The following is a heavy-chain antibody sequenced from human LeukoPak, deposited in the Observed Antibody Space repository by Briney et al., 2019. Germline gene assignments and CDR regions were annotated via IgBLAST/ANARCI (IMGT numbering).Heavy chain of an antibody. CDR2: INAGNGNT. V-gene: IGHV1-3*01. J-gene: IGHJ4*02. CDR3: ARDPDDGVFDY. Sequence: ASVKVSRKASGYTFTSYAMHWVRQAPGQRLEWMGWINAGNGNTKYSQKFQGRVTITRDTSASTAYMELSSLRSEDTAVYYCARDPDDGVFDYWGQGTLVTVSS. D-gene: IGHD3-10*01. CDR1: GYTFTSYA.